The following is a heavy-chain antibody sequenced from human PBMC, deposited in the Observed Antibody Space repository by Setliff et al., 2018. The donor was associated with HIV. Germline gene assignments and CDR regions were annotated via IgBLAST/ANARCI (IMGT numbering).Heavy chain of an antibody. V-gene: IGHV4-34*01. D-gene: IGHD2-15*01. CDR1: GGSFSGYY. Sequence: SETLSLTCAVYGGSFSGYYWSWIRQPPGKGLEWIGEINHSGSTNYNPSLKSRVTIGMDTSKNQVSLTLSSVTAVDTAVYYCARFCSGGSCPDYWGQGTLVTVSS. CDR2: INHSGST. CDR3: ARFCSGGSCPDY. J-gene: IGHJ4*02.